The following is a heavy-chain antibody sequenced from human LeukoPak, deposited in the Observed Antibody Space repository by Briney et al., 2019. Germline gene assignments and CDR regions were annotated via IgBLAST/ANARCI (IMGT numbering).Heavy chain of an antibody. V-gene: IGHV3-9*01. J-gene: IGHJ6*02. CDR2: ISWNSGST. CDR3: AKDIEDYYGMDV. CDR1: GFTFDDYA. Sequence: GGSLRLSCAASGFTFDDYAMHWVRQAPGKGLEWVSGISWNSGSTGYADSVKGRFTISRDNAKNSLYLQMNSLRAEDTALYYCAKDIEDYYGMDVWGQGTTVTVSS.